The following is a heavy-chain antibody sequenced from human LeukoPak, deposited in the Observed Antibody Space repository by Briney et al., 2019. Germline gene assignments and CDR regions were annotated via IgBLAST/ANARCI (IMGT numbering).Heavy chain of an antibody. CDR2: ISSSGSTI. D-gene: IGHD2-2*01. CDR3: ARDRVGYCSSTSCYYYYYGMDV. Sequence: GGSLRLSCAASGFTFSDYYMSWIRQAPGKGLEWVSYISSSGSTIYYADSVKGRFTISRDNAKNSLYLQMNSLRAEDTAAYYCARDRVGYCSSTSCYYYYYGMDVWGQGTTVTVSS. J-gene: IGHJ6*02. CDR1: GFTFSDYY. V-gene: IGHV3-11*01.